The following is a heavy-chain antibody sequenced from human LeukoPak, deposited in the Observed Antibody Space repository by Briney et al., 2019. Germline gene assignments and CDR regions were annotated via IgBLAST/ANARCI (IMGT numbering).Heavy chain of an antibody. Sequence: PSETLSLTCTVSGGSISSHYWSWLRQPPGKGLEWGGYIYYSGSTNYNPSLKSRVTISVDTSKTQFSLKLSSVTAADTAVYYCARTYYDFWSAQGYFDYWGQGTLVTVSS. J-gene: IGHJ4*02. CDR2: IYYSGST. CDR1: GGSISSHY. D-gene: IGHD3-3*01. V-gene: IGHV4-59*11. CDR3: ARTYYDFWSAQGYFDY.